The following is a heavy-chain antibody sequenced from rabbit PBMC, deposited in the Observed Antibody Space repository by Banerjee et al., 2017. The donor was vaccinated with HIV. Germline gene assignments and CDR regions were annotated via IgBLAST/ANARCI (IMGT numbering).Heavy chain of an antibody. Sequence: QEQLEESGGDLVKPEGSLTLTCTASGFSFSSDYWICWVRQAPGKGLEWIACIYAGSGSTYYASWAKGRFTISKTSSTTVTLQLTSLTAADTATYFCARGALGTGYGDRNLWGPGTLVTVS. J-gene: IGHJ4*01. CDR1: GFSFSSDYW. D-gene: IGHD2-1*01. CDR2: IYAGSGST. CDR3: ARGALGTGYGDRNL. V-gene: IGHV1S45*01.